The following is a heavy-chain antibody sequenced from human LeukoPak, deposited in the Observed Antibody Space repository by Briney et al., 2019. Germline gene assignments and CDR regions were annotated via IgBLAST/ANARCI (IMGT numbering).Heavy chain of an antibody. J-gene: IGHJ6*02. CDR3: ARGMVVAATRYYYYGMDV. CDR2: MNPNSGNT. V-gene: IGHV1-8*01. Sequence: ASVKVSCKASGYTFTSYDINWVRQAAGKGLEWMGWMNPNSGNTGYAQKFQGRVTMTRNTSISTAYMELSSLRSEDTAVYYCARGMVVAATRYYYYGMDVWGQGTTVTVSS. CDR1: GYTFTSYD. D-gene: IGHD2-15*01.